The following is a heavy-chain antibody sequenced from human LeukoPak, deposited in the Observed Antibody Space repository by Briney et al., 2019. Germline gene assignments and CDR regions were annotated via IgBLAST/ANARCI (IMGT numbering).Heavy chain of an antibody. CDR2: IIPIFDTA. CDR1: GGTFSSYA. D-gene: IGHD3-10*01. CDR3: ASQPAYTYYYGSGSPSFDP. Sequence: SLRVSCEASGGTFSSYAISWVRQAPGQGLEWMGRIIPIFDTANYAQTLQGRVTITADESTSTAYMELSSLRSEDTDVYYCASQPAYTYYYGSGSPSFDPWGQGTLVTVSS. J-gene: IGHJ5*02. V-gene: IGHV1-69*13.